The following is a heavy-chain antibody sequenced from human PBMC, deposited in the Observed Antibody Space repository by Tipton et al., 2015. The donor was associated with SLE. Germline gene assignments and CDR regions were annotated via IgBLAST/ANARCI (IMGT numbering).Heavy chain of an antibody. CDR3: ARNYRANAFDI. CDR2: IYTSGST. CDR1: GGSISSYY. D-gene: IGHD4-11*01. J-gene: IGHJ3*02. V-gene: IGHV4-4*09. Sequence: TLSLTCTVSGGSISSYYWSWIRQPPGKGLEWIGYIYTSGSTNYNPSLKSRVTISVDTSKNQFSLKLSSVTAADTAVYYCARNYRANAFDIWGQGTMVTVSS.